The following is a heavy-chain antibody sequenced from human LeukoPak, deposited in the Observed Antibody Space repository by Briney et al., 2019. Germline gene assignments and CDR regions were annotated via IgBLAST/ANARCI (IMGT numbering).Heavy chain of an antibody. V-gene: IGHV1-69*06. CDR1: GGTFSSYA. CDR3: ARGEEAQDDYVKYYFDY. Sequence: ASVKVSCKASGGTFSSYAISWARQAPVQGLEWMGGIIPIFGTANYAQKFQGRVTITADKSTSTAYMELSSLRSEDTAVYYCARGEEAQDDYVKYYFDYWGQGTLVTVSS. D-gene: IGHD4-17*01. CDR2: IIPIFGTA. J-gene: IGHJ4*02.